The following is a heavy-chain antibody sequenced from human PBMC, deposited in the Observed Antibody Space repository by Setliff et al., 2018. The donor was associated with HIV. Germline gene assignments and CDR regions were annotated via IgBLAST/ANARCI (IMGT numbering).Heavy chain of an antibody. J-gene: IGHJ4*02. Sequence: GGSLRLSCAASGFTFSSYAMSWVRQAPGKGLQWVSAMSGSGANAYYADSVKGRFTVSRDNSKNTLYLHMNSLRAEDTAVYHCASGYSSSSPRRDYWGQGTLVTVSS. CDR3: ASGYSSSSPRRDY. D-gene: IGHD6-6*01. CDR1: GFTFSSYA. CDR2: MSGSGANA. V-gene: IGHV3-23*01.